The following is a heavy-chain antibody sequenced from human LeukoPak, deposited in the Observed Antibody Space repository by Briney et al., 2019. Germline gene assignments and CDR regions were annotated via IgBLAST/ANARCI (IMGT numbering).Heavy chain of an antibody. Sequence: PSVKLSCNASGYTFTGYYMHWVRQAPGQTREWMGWINPNSGGTNYAQNFQRSVTMTRDTSISTAYMELSRLRSDDTSVYYCARPYDSSGYYYFDYWGQGTLVTVSS. CDR2: INPNSGGT. J-gene: IGHJ4*02. D-gene: IGHD3-22*01. CDR1: GYTFTGYY. V-gene: IGHV1-2*02. CDR3: ARPYDSSGYYYFDY.